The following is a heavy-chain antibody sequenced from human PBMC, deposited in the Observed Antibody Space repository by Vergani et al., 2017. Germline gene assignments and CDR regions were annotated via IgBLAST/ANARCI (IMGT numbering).Heavy chain of an antibody. D-gene: IGHD2-2*01. CDR1: GGSISSGGYY. V-gene: IGHV4-31*03. CDR2: IYYSGST. CDR3: ARHGKDSQYQLLLGYYYYYYMDV. Sequence: QVQLQESGPGLVKPSQTLSLTCTVSGGSISSGGYYWSWIRQHPGKGLEWIGYIYYSGSTYYNPSLKSRVTISVDTSKNQFSLKLSSVTAADTAVYYCARHGKDSQYQLLLGYYYYYYMDVWGKGTTVTVSS. J-gene: IGHJ6*03.